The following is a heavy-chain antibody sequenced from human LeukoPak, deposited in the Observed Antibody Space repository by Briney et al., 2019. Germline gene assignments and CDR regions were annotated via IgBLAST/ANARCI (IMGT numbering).Heavy chain of an antibody. CDR1: GFTFSSYA. D-gene: IGHD2-8*01. CDR2: ISGSGGST. Sequence: GGSLRLSCAASGFTFSSYAMSWVRQAPGKGLEWVSGISGSGGSTYYADSVKGRFTISRDNSKNTLYMQMNGLRAEDTAVYYCAKDFGYCINGVCYGTPFDYWGQGTLVTVSS. CDR3: AKDFGYCINGVCYGTPFDY. J-gene: IGHJ4*02. V-gene: IGHV3-23*01.